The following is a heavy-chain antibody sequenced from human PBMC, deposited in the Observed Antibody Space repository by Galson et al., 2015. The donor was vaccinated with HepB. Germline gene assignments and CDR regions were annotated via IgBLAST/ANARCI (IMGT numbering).Heavy chain of an antibody. J-gene: IGHJ6*02. Sequence: SLRLSCAASGFTFSDYYMSWIRQAPGKGLEWVSYISSSGSTIYYADSVKGRFTISRDNAKNSLYLQMNSLRAEDTAVYYCARDDIGHGFPYQLLFNHPKQYGMDVWGQGTTVTVSS. CDR2: ISSSGSTI. CDR3: ARDDIGHGFPYQLLFNHPKQYGMDV. V-gene: IGHV3-11*01. CDR1: GFTFSDYY. D-gene: IGHD2-2*01.